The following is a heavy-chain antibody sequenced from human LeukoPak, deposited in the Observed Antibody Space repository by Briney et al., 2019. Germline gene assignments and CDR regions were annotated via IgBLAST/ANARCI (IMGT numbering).Heavy chain of an antibody. J-gene: IGHJ4*02. CDR1: GFTLSSNY. CDR3: AREYSSSSGDY. Sequence: GGSLRLSCAASGFTLSSNYMSWVRQAPGKGLEWVSVIYSGGSTYYADSVKGRFTISRDNSKNTLYLQMDSLRAEDTAVYYCAREYSSSSGDYWGQGTLVTVSS. D-gene: IGHD6-6*01. V-gene: IGHV3-66*01. CDR2: IYSGGST.